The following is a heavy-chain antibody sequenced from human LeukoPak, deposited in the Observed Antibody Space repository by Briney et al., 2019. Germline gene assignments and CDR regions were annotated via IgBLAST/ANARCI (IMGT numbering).Heavy chain of an antibody. CDR1: GFTFSSYW. J-gene: IGHJ4*02. CDR3: ARMPQYYYDSSGYLDY. CDR2: IKQDGSEK. Sequence: PGGSLRLSCAASGFTFSSYWMSWVRQAPGKGLEWVANIKQDGSEKYYVDSVKGRFTISRDNAKNSLYLQMNSLRAEDTAVYYCARMPQYYYDSSGYLDYWGQGTLVTVSS. V-gene: IGHV3-7*01. D-gene: IGHD3-22*01.